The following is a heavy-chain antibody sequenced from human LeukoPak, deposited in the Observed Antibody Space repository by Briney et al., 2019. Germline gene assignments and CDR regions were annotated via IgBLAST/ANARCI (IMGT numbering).Heavy chain of an antibody. D-gene: IGHD4-23*01. CDR2: IKQDGSEK. CDR1: GFTFSSYW. V-gene: IGHV3-7*04. Sequence: GGSLRLSCAASGFTFSSYWMSWVRQAPGKGLEWVANIKQDGSEKYYVDSVKGRLTISRDNAKNSLYLQMNSPRAEDTAVYYCARGPTRGNSFDYWGQGTLVTVSS. CDR3: ARGPTRGNSFDY. J-gene: IGHJ4*02.